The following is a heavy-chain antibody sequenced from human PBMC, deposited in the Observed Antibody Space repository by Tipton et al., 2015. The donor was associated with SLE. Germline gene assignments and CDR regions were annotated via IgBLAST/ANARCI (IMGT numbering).Heavy chain of an antibody. Sequence: TLSLTCAVYGGSLSGYYGSWIRQPPGKGLEWIGEINHSGSTNYNPSLKSRVTISVDTSKNQFSLKLSSVTAADTAVYYCARGISSGWWNYWGQGNLVTVSS. J-gene: IGHJ4*02. CDR3: ARGISSGWWNY. CDR1: GGSLSGYY. V-gene: IGHV4-34*01. D-gene: IGHD6-19*01. CDR2: INHSGST.